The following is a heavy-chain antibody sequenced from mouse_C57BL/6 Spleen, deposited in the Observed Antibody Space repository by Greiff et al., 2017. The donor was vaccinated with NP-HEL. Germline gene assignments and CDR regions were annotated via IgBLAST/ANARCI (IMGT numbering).Heavy chain of an antibody. CDR2: IWRGGST. CDR3: AKNRRDHYAMDY. CDR1: GFSLTSYG. Sequence: VQLQQSGPGLVQPSQSLSITCTVSGFSLTSYGVHWVRQSPGKGLEWLGVIWRGGSTDYNAAFMSRLSITKDNSKSQVFFKMNSLQADYTAIYYCAKNRRDHYAMDYWGQGTSVTVSS. J-gene: IGHJ4*01. V-gene: IGHV2-5*01.